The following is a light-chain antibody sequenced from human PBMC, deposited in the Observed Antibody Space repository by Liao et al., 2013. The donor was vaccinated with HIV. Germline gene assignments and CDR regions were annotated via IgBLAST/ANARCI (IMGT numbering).Light chain of an antibody. CDR2: YDS. V-gene: IGLV3-21*01. J-gene: IGLJ1*01. CDR1: NIGSKS. CDR3: QAWDSSTPEV. Sequence: SYELTQPPSVSVAPGKTARITCGGNNIGSKSVHWYQQKPGQAPVLVIYYDSDRPSGIPERFSGSNSGNTATLTISGTQAMDEADYYCQAWDSSTPEVFGTGTKVTVL.